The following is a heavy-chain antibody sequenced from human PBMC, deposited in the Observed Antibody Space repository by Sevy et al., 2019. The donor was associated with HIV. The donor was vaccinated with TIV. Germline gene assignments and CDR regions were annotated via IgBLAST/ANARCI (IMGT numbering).Heavy chain of an antibody. CDR2: IYYSGRT. D-gene: IGHD3-22*01. Sequence: SEILSLTCAVSGYSISSSNWWGWIRQPPGKGLEWIGYIYYSGRTYHNPSLKSRVSMSVDTSKNQFSLKLSSVTAVDTAVYYCARNRVRSSGRRLEAFDIWGQGTMVTVSS. J-gene: IGHJ3*02. CDR1: GYSISSSNW. CDR3: ARNRVRSSGRRLEAFDI. V-gene: IGHV4-28*01.